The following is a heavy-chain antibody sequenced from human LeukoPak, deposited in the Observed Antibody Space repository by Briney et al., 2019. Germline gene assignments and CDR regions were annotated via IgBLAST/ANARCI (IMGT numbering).Heavy chain of an antibody. V-gene: IGHV1-69*13. CDR1: GGTFSSYA. J-gene: IGHJ4*02. D-gene: IGHD6-13*01. CDR2: IIPIFGTA. Sequence: SVRVSCKASGGTFSSYAISWVRQAPGQGLEWMGGIIPIFGTANYAQKFQGRVTITADESTSTAYMELSSLRSEDTAVYYCARYSSSWYYFDYWGQGTLVTVSS. CDR3: ARYSSSWYYFDY.